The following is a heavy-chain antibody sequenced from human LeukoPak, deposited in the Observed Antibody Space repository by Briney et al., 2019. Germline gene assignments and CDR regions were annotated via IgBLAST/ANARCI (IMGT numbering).Heavy chain of an antibody. V-gene: IGHV1-18*01. J-gene: IGHJ4*02. Sequence: ASVKVSCKASGYTFTSYGTIWVRQAPGQGLEWMGWISAYNGNTNYAQKLQGRVTMTTDTSTSTAYMELRSLRSDDTAVYYCARDRGYSGYDFGFDYWGQGTLATVSS. CDR1: GYTFTSYG. CDR3: ARDRGYSGYDFGFDY. CDR2: ISAYNGNT. D-gene: IGHD5-12*01.